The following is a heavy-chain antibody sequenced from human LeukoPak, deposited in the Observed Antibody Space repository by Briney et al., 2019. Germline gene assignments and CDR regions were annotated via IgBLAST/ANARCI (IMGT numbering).Heavy chain of an antibody. Sequence: PPETLSLTCVVCGESFSGHSWSWIRQPPGKGLEWIGEINQRRNTNYNPSLKSRVTISIDTSKNQFSLKLSSVTAADTAVYYCARHGWHAWYFDLWGRGTLVTVSS. CDR2: INQRRNT. J-gene: IGHJ2*01. V-gene: IGHV4-34*01. CDR3: ARHGWHAWYFDL. CDR1: GESFSGHS. D-gene: IGHD6-19*01.